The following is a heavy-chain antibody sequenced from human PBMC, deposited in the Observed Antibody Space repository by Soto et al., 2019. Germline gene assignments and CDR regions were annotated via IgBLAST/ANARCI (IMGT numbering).Heavy chain of an antibody. Sequence: QVHLQESGPGLVKPSETLSLTCSVSGGSISSGGYYWSWIRQHPGKGLEWIGNIYYTGSTDYNPSLKSRVTLSVDTSKNQFSLKLNSVTAADTAVYYCARDLGFGESNDGMDVWGQGTTVTVSS. CDR1: GGSISSGGYY. V-gene: IGHV4-31*03. CDR3: ARDLGFGESNDGMDV. CDR2: IYYTGST. J-gene: IGHJ6*02. D-gene: IGHD3-10*01.